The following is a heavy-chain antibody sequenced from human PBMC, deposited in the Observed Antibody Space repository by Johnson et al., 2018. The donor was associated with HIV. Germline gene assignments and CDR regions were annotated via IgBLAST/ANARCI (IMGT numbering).Heavy chain of an antibody. CDR2: IKSKTDGGTT. V-gene: IGHV3-15*01. J-gene: IGHJ3*02. CDR3: TTEKHAPRAFDI. CDR1: GFTFSNSS. Sequence: VQLVESGGGLVKPGGSLRLSCAASGFTFSNSSLSCVLHAPGKGLEWVGRIKSKTDGGTTDYAAPVKCRFTITSDDSKNKLYLQMNSLKTEDTAVYYCTTEKHAPRAFDIWGQGTMVTVSS. D-gene: IGHD2-2*01.